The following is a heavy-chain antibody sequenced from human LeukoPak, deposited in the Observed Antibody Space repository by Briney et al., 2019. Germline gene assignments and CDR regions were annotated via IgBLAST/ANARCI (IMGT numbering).Heavy chain of an antibody. V-gene: IGHV3-21*01. J-gene: IGHJ6*02. Sequence: GGSLRLSCAASGFTFSSYSMKWVRQAPGKGLEWVSSISSSSSYIYYADSVKGRFTISRDNAKNSLYLQMNSLRAEDTAVYYCARDRGGTMVRGVMDVWGQGTTVTVSS. CDR2: ISSSSSYI. CDR1: GFTFSSYS. D-gene: IGHD3-10*01. CDR3: ARDRGGTMVRGVMDV.